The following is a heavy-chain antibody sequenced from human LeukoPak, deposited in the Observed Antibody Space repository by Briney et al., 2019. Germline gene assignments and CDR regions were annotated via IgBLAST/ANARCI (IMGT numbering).Heavy chain of an antibody. V-gene: IGHV4-28*01. CDR1: GYFTSSSNW. J-gene: IGHJ3*02. CDR2: IYYSGST. CDR3: ARTVYYDTSGGAFDI. D-gene: IGHD3-22*01. Sequence: PSETLSLTCAVSGYFTSSSNWWGWIRQPPGKGLEWIGYIYYSGSTYYNPSLKSRVTMSLDTSKNQFSLKLSSVTAVDTAVYYCARTVYYDTSGGAFDIWGQGTIVTVSS.